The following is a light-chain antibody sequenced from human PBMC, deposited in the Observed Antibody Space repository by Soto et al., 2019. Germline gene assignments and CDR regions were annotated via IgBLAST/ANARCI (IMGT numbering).Light chain of an antibody. J-gene: IGKJ4*01. CDR3: QRVNVYPST. CDR2: DVS. Sequence: DIQMTQSPFTLSASVGDRVTITCRASQSISGWLAWYQQKPGKAPKLLIYDVSSLESGVPSRFSGGGSGTDFTLTISSLQPEDFATYYCQRVNVYPSTFGGGTKVDIK. V-gene: IGKV1-5*01. CDR1: QSISGW.